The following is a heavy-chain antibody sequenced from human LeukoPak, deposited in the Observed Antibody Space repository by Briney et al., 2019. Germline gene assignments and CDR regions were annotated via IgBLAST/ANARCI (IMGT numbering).Heavy chain of an antibody. CDR2: IWYDGSNK. D-gene: IGHD4-17*01. Sequence: GGSLRLSCAASGFTFSSYGMHWVRQAPGKGLEWVAVIWYDGSNKYYADSVKGRFTISRDNSKNTLYLQMNSLRAEDTAVYYCARDPDDYGDYDEDYWGQGTLVTVSS. CDR3: ARDPDDYGDYDEDY. J-gene: IGHJ4*02. CDR1: GFTFSSYG. V-gene: IGHV3-33*01.